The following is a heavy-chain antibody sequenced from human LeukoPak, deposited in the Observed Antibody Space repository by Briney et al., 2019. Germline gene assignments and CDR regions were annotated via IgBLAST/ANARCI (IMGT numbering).Heavy chain of an antibody. Sequence: GGSLRLSCAASGFTFSSYAMSWVRQAPGKGPEWVSGISGSGGSTYYADSVKGRFTISRDNSKNTLYLQMNSLTDEDTAVYYCAKKWGVGTTTLDYFDYWGQGTLVTVSS. CDR2: ISGSGGST. V-gene: IGHV3-23*01. CDR1: GFTFSSYA. CDR3: AKKWGVGTTTLDYFDY. D-gene: IGHD1-26*01. J-gene: IGHJ4*02.